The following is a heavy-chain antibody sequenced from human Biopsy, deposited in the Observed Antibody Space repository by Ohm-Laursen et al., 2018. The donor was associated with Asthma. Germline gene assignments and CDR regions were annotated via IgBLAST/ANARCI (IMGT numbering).Heavy chain of an antibody. V-gene: IGHV4-39*01. Sequence: GTLSLTCAVSGGSISSSSYYWGWIHRPPGKGLEFIGTIYYSGSTYYNPSLKSRVTLSVDASKNQFSLKLTSVTAADTAVYYCVSPPGYWGQGTRVTVSS. CDR2: IYYSGST. J-gene: IGHJ4*02. CDR1: GGSISSSSYY. CDR3: VSPPGY.